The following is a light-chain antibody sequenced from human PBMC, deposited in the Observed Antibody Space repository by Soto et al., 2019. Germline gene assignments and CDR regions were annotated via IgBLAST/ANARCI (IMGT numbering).Light chain of an antibody. CDR2: GAS. Sequence: PSQTVSSIFLGWYQQRNGHAPRLLIYGASSRATGIPERFSGSGYGTDFNLTISSLQPEDLAIYYCLQYGNYPETFGEGTKVDIK. CDR3: LQYGNYPET. CDR1: QTVSSIF. J-gene: IGKJ1*01. V-gene: IGKV3-20*01.